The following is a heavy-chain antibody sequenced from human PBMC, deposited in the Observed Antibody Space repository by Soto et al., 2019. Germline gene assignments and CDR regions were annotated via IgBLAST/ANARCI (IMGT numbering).Heavy chain of an antibody. CDR3: AHSRRVSGCEYYDQCYAMDD. V-gene: IGHV2-5*02. Sequence: QITLKESGPTLVKPTQTLTLTCTFSGFSLSTSGVGVGWIRQPPGKALEWLALIYWDDDKRYSPSLKSRLTMPKDTSKSPVVTTMTNMAPAETPTYYCAHSRRVSGCEYYDQCYAMDDWGEGTTVTVSS. CDR2: IYWDDDK. J-gene: IGHJ6*04. D-gene: IGHD5-12*01. CDR1: GFSLSTSGVG.